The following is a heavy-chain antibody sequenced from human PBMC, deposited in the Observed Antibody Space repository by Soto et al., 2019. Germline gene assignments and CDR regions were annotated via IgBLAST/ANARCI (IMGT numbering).Heavy chain of an antibody. CDR3: ASVRYTGGQSLDC. Sequence: EVQLVESGGGLVQPGGSLRLSCAASGFTVSSNYMSWVRQAPGKGLEWVSLIYRGGSTYYVDSVKGRFTSSRDNSKNELYLQMSCVRAEDTAVYYCASVRYTGGQSLDCWGQGSLVTVSS. J-gene: IGHJ4*02. CDR1: GFTVSSNY. D-gene: IGHD1-1*01. V-gene: IGHV3-66*01. CDR2: IYRGGST.